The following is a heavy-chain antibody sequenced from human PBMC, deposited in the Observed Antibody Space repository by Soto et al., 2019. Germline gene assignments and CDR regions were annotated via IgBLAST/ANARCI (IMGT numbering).Heavy chain of an antibody. J-gene: IGHJ4*02. CDR2: ISYDGSNK. D-gene: IGHD3-9*01. V-gene: IGHV3-30-3*01. Sequence: PGGSLRLSCAAAGFTFRSYAMHWVSQAPGKGLEWVAVISYDGSNKYYADSVKGRFTISRDNSKNTLYLQMNSLRAEDTAVYYCARDPDWLLPFDYWGQGTLVTVS. CDR3: ARDPDWLLPFDY. CDR1: GFTFRSYA.